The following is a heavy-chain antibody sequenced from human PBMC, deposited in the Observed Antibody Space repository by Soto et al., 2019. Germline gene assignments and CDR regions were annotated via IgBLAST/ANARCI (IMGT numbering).Heavy chain of an antibody. CDR2: INPDNGNT. CDR1: GYIFTDYY. Sequence: ASVKVSCKASGYIFTDYYMHWVRQAPGQELGWMGWINPDNGNTKYSQKFQGRVTITRDTSASTAYMELSSLRSEDTAVYYCARAWGSGSASYYYYGMDVWGQGTTVTVSS. CDR3: ARAWGSGSASYYYYGMDV. V-gene: IGHV1-3*01. D-gene: IGHD3-10*01. J-gene: IGHJ6*02.